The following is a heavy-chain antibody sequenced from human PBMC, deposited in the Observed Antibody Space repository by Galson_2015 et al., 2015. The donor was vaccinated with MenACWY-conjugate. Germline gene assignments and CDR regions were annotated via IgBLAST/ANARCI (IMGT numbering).Heavy chain of an antibody. CDR2: ICAGGISI. J-gene: IGHJ4*02. V-gene: IGHV3-74*03. D-gene: IGHD3-22*01. Sequence: VSRICAGGISIMYGDSVRGRFTISRDDAENTLFLQMNTLRPEDTAVYYCATDSSGYYHYLPDYWGQGTLVTVSS. CDR3: ATDSSGYYHYLPDY.